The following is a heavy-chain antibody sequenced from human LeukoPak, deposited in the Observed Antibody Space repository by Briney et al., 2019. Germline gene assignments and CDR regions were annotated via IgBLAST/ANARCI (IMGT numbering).Heavy chain of an antibody. Sequence: GGSLRLSCAASGFTFRSHWMHWVRHAPGTGLVWVSRITSDGSDTAYADSVKGRFTISRDNVKNTVYLQMNSLRGEDTGVYYCVREVFHYDYWGRGTLVTVSS. CDR2: ITSDGSDT. V-gene: IGHV3-74*01. J-gene: IGHJ4*02. CDR1: GFTFRSHW. CDR3: VREVFHYDY.